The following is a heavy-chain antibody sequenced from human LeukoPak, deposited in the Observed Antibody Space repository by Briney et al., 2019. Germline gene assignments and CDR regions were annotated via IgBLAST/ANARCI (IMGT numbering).Heavy chain of an antibody. Sequence: PGGSLRLSCAASGGTFSGYYMSWIRQAPGKGLEWVSYISSSSSYTNYADSVEGRFTISRDNAKNSLYLQMNSLRAEDTAVYYCARDAVSLAAAGTSDYWGQGSLVTVSS. D-gene: IGHD6-13*01. CDR2: ISSSSSYT. CDR1: GGTFSGYY. V-gene: IGHV3-11*05. J-gene: IGHJ4*02. CDR3: ARDAVSLAAAGTSDY.